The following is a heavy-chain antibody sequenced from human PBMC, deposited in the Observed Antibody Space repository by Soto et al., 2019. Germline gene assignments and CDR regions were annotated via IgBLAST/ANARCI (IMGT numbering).Heavy chain of an antibody. D-gene: IGHD3-3*01. CDR2: IIPIFGTA. CDR1: GGTFSSYA. CDR3: ARAKGRPLEWLLFAFDI. V-gene: IGHV1-69*06. J-gene: IGHJ3*02. Sequence: QVQLVQSGAEVKKPGSSVKVSCKASGGTFSSYAISWVRQAPGQGLEWMGGIIPIFGTANYAQKFQGRVTITADKSTSTAYMELSSLRSEDTAVYYCARAKGRPLEWLLFAFDIWGQGTMVTVSS.